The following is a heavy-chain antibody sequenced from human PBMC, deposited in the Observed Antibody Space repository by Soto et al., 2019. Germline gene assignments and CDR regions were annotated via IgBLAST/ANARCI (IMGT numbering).Heavy chain of an antibody. V-gene: IGHV5-51*01. J-gene: IGHJ4*02. Sequence: GESLKISCKGVGYKFGSAWIGWVRQMPGKGLEWMGTIKPGTSDIRYSPSCRGHVTISADEAVSTAYLQWSSLKASGTAMYYCARQLSHICDSWGQGTLVTVSS. CDR1: GYKFGSAW. CDR2: IKPGTSDI. CDR3: ARQLSHICDS. D-gene: IGHD3-3*02.